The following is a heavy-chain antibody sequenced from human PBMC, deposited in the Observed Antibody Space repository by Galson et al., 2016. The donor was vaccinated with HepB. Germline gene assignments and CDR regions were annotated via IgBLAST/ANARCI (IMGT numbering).Heavy chain of an antibody. Sequence: SLRLSCAASGFTFSSYAMSWVRQAPGKGLEWVSAISGSGGSTYYADSVKGRFTISRDNSKNTLFLQMHSLRADDTAVYYCAKSVLEYDILTGYYRRGADYGGQGTLVTVSS. J-gene: IGHJ4*02. CDR1: GFTFSSYA. CDR3: AKSVLEYDILTGYYRRGADY. CDR2: ISGSGGST. D-gene: IGHD3-9*01. V-gene: IGHV3-23*01.